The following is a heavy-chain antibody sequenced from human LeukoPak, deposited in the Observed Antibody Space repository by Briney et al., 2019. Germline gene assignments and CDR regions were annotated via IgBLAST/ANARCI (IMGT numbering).Heavy chain of an antibody. Sequence: GGSLRLSCAASGFTFDDYAMHWVRQAPGKGLEWVSLISWDGGSTYYADPVKGRFTISRDDSKNTLYLQMNSLKTEDTAVYYCTYSHRDFDWFWGQGTLVTVSS. V-gene: IGHV3-43D*03. CDR2: ISWDGGST. D-gene: IGHD3-9*01. J-gene: IGHJ4*02. CDR3: TYSHRDFDWF. CDR1: GFTFDDYA.